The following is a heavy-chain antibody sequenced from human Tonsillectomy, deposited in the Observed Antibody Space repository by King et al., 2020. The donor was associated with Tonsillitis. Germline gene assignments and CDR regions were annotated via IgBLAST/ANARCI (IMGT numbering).Heavy chain of an antibody. D-gene: IGHD4-17*01. CDR3: ARVSGDFLNY. CDR2: ISSSGSSI. Sequence: DVQLVESGGGLVQPGGSLRLSCAASGFTFSSYEMNWVRQAPGKGLEWVSYISSSGSSIYYADSVKGRFTISRDNAKNSLYLQMNSLRAEDTAVYYCARVSGDFLNYWGQGTLVTVSS. V-gene: IGHV3-48*03. CDR1: GFTFSSYE. J-gene: IGHJ4*02.